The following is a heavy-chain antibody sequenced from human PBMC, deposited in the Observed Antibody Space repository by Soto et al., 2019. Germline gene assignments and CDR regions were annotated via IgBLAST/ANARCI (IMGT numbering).Heavy chain of an antibody. CDR3: ARGHYDASGYVFDS. D-gene: IGHD3-22*01. CDR1: GDSISSSDKW. J-gene: IGHJ4*02. Sequence: QVQLQESGPGLVKPSGTLSLTCTVSGDSISSSDKWWSWVRQPPGKGLEWIGEIHHSGSPNLNPSLKSRVIISVDKSKHQFSMKLSSVTAADTAVFYCARGHYDASGYVFDSWGQGTLVTVSS. CDR2: IHHSGSP. V-gene: IGHV4-4*02.